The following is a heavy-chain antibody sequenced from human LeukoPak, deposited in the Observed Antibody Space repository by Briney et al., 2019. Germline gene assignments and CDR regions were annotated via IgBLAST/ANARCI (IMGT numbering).Heavy chain of an antibody. Sequence: GGSLRLSCAASGFTFSSYAMPWVRQAPGKGLEWVAVISYDGSNKYYADSVKGRFTISRDNSKNTLYLQMNSLRAEDTAVYYCARTLLWFVGDYWGQGTLVTVSS. V-gene: IGHV3-30-3*01. J-gene: IGHJ4*02. CDR2: ISYDGSNK. CDR3: ARTLLWFVGDY. CDR1: GFTFSSYA. D-gene: IGHD3-10*01.